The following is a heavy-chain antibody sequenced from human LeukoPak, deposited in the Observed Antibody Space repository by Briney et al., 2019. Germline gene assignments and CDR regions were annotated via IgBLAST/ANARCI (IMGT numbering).Heavy chain of an antibody. Sequence: EESLKISCKGSGYSFTSYWIGWVRQMPGKGLEWMGIIYPGDSDTRYSPSFQGQVTISADKSISTAYLQWSSLKASDTAMYYCARTMVRGVIISPNFDYWGQGTLVTVSS. CDR2: IYPGDSDT. J-gene: IGHJ4*02. D-gene: IGHD3-10*01. CDR3: ARTMVRGVIISPNFDY. CDR1: GYSFTSYW. V-gene: IGHV5-51*01.